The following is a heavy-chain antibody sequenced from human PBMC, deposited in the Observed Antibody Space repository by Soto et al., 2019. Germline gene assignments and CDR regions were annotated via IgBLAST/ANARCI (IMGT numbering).Heavy chain of an antibody. Sequence: QLQLQESGPGLVKPSETLSLTCRVSDGSMNSDSSYWGWIRQPPGKWLEWIGVITHSGSTYHNLSLNGRVTMSVDASRNQFSLKLTSMTAADTAVYYCARLGGYVSVGYYYLWDSWGQGTLVTVSS. V-gene: IGHV4-39*01. CDR3: ARLGGYVSVGYYYLWDS. CDR1: DGSMNSDSSY. CDR2: ITHSGST. D-gene: IGHD3-22*01. J-gene: IGHJ4*02.